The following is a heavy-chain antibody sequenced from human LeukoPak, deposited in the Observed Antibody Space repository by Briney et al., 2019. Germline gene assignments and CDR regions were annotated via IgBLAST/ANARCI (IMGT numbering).Heavy chain of an antibody. D-gene: IGHD6-6*01. V-gene: IGHV1-2*02. CDR3: AREAKRIAARRFDY. Sequence: GASVKVSCKASGYTFIGYYMHWVRQAPGQGLEWMGWINPNSGGTNYAQKFQGRVTMTRDTSISTAYMELSRLRSDDTAVYYCAREAKRIAARRFDYWGQGTLVTVSS. J-gene: IGHJ4*02. CDR2: INPNSGGT. CDR1: GYTFIGYY.